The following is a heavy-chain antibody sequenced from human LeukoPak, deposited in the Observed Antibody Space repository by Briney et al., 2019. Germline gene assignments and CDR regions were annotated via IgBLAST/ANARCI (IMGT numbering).Heavy chain of an antibody. CDR3: ARAEDCSSTSCPRAFDI. CDR2: INTDGSNT. Sequence: PGGPLRLSCAASGFTFSTYWMHWVRQAPGKGLVWVSRINTDGSNTNYADSVKGRFTISRDNAENTLYLQMNSLRAEDMAVYYCARAEDCSSTSCPRAFDIWGQGTMVTVSS. V-gene: IGHV3-74*01. CDR1: GFTFSTYW. D-gene: IGHD2-2*01. J-gene: IGHJ3*02.